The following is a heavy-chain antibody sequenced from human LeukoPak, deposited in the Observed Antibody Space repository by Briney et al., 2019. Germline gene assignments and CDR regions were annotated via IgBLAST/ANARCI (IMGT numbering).Heavy chain of an antibody. J-gene: IGHJ4*02. CDR3: ATDRGWRTSGYYLYYFEY. Sequence: GGSLRLSCAASGFIFTNYFMSWVRQAPGKGLEWVASIKHDGSEKYYVDSVRGRFTISRDNTMNSLYLQMSSLRAEDTAVYYCATDRGWRTSGYYLYYFEYWGQGTLVAVSS. CDR1: GFIFTNYF. V-gene: IGHV3-7*01. CDR2: IKHDGSEK. D-gene: IGHD3-3*01.